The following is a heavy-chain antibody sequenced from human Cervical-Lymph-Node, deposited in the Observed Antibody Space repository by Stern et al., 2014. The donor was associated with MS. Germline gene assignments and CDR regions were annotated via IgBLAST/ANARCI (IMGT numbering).Heavy chain of an antibody. CDR2: ISYDGGNE. D-gene: IGHD6-19*01. CDR1: GFTFSNFG. J-gene: IGHJ3*01. V-gene: IGHV3-30*18. CDR3: AKGRTVAGKGVGAFDV. Sequence: VQLVESGGGVVQPGRSLRLSCAASGFTFSNFGMHWVRPAPGKGLEWVTLISYDGGNEYYADSVKGRFTISRDDSKNKLYLQLNSLRPEDTAVYYCAKGRTVAGKGVGAFDVWGQGTLVTVSS.